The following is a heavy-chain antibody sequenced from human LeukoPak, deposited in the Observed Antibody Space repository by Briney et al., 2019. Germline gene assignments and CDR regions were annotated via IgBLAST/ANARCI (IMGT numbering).Heavy chain of an antibody. CDR2: IYYSGST. J-gene: IGHJ3*02. V-gene: IGHV4-39*07. CDR3: ASPPGGVSDAFDI. Sequence: SETLSLTCTVSGGSISSSSYYWGWIRQPPGKGLEWIGSIYYSGSTYYNPSLKSRVTISVDTSKNQFSLKLSSVTAADTAVYYCASPPGGVSDAFDIWGQGTMVTVSS. D-gene: IGHD3-16*01. CDR1: GGSISSSSYY.